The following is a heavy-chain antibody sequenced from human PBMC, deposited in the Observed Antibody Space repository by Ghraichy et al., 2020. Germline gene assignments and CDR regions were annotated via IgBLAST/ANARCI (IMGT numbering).Heavy chain of an antibody. CDR1: GYTFTGYY. CDR2: INPNSGGT. J-gene: IGHJ4*02. Sequence: ASVKVSCKASGYTFTGYYMHWVRQAPGQGLEWMGWINPNSGGTNYAQKFQGWVTMTRDTSISTAYMELSRLRSDDTAVYYCARAGPAEEWLLPYYFDYWGQGTLVTVSS. CDR3: ARAGPAEEWLLPYYFDY. V-gene: IGHV1-2*04. D-gene: IGHD3-3*01.